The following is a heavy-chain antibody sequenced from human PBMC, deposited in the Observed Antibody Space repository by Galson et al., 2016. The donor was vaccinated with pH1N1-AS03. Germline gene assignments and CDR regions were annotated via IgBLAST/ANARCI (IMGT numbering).Heavy chain of an antibody. V-gene: IGHV5-51*03. D-gene: IGHD2-8*01. J-gene: IGHJ4*02. CDR3: ARPSPLGIPGRKGLYAFDF. CDR1: GYNFMSYR. CDR2: MYPEDSDI. Sequence: QSGAEVKKPGESLRISCKVYGYNFMSYRIGWVRQMPGKGLEWLGIMYPEDSDIRYSPSLRGQVTISADKSISTAYLQWTSLEASDSAIYFCARPSPLGIPGRKGLYAFDFWGQGTLVTVSS.